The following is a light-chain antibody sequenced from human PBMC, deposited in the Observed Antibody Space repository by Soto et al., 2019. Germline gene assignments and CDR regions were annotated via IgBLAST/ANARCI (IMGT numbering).Light chain of an antibody. CDR1: NSNIGNNY. V-gene: IGLV1-51*01. Sequence: QSVLTQPPSVSAAPGQKVTICCSGSNSNIGNNYVSWYQQLPGTAPKLLIYDNNKRPSGIPDRFSGSKSGASATLGITGLQTGDEADYYCGTWDSSLSAVVFGGGTKLTVL. J-gene: IGLJ2*01. CDR3: GTWDSSLSAVV. CDR2: DNN.